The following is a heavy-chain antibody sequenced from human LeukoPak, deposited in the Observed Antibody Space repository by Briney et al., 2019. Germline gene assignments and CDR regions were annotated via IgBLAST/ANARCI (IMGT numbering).Heavy chain of an antibody. Sequence: PGASVTVSCKASGGTFSSYAISWVRQAPGQGLEWMGGIIPIFGTANYAQKFQGRVTITADESTSTAYMELSSLRSEDTAVYYCATVGATLYYYYGMDVWGQGTTVTVSS. CDR2: IIPIFGTA. J-gene: IGHJ6*02. CDR1: GGTFSSYA. V-gene: IGHV1-69*01. CDR3: ATVGATLYYYYGMDV. D-gene: IGHD1-26*01.